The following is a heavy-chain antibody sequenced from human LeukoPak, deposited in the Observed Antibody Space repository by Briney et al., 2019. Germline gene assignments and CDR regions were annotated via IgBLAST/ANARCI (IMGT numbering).Heavy chain of an antibody. CDR3: ARPDSGIAFDY. Sequence: QPGGSLRLSCAASGLTFSSYSMTWVRQAPGKGLEWVSYISSSSSTIYYADSVKGRFTISRDNAKNSLYLQMNSLRAEDTAVYYCARPDSGIAFDYWGQGTLVTVSS. J-gene: IGHJ4*02. CDR2: ISSSSSTI. CDR1: GLTFSSYS. V-gene: IGHV3-48*01. D-gene: IGHD6-13*01.